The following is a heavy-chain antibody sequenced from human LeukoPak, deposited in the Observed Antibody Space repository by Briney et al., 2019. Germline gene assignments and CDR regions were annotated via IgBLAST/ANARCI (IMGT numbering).Heavy chain of an antibody. J-gene: IGHJ5*02. D-gene: IGHD3-16*01. CDR1: GVSISSYY. CDR2: IHTSGST. CDR3: ARRRTLGVSGGCCWFDP. V-gene: IGHV4-4*09. Sequence: SETLSLTCTVSGVSISSYYWSWLRQPPGKGLEWIGYIHTSGSTNYNPSLKSRVTISVDTSKNQFSLKLSSVTAADTAVYYCARRRTLGVSGGCCWFDPWGQGTLVTVSS.